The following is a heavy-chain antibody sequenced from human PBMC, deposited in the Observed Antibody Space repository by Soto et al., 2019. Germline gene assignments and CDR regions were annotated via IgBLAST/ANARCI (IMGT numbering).Heavy chain of an antibody. J-gene: IGHJ6*02. Sequence: GESLKISGTGSGWRFTRYWIGWVRQMPGRGLECMGIIYPGDSDTRYSPSFQGQVTISADESISTAYLQWSSLKASDTAMYYWATAIGWGSYPETPPKYYSARDVGGQGPTAPVPS. V-gene: IGHV5-51*01. D-gene: IGHD3-10*01. CDR3: ATAIGWGSYPETPPKYYSARDV. CDR2: IYPGDSDT. CDR1: GWRFTRYW.